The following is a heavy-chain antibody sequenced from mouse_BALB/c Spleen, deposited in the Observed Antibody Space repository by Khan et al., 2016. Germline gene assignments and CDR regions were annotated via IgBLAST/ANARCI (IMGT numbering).Heavy chain of an antibody. CDR1: GYTFTNYG. CDR3: ARGKYGNPFDY. D-gene: IGHD2-10*02. V-gene: IGHV9-1*02. CDR2: INTYTGEP. Sequence: QIQLVQSGPELKKPGETVKISCKASGYTFTNYGMNWVKQAPGKGLKWMGWINTYTGEPTYADDFKGRFAFSLETSASTAYLQINNLKNEDMATXFCARGKYGNPFDYWGQGTTLTVSS. J-gene: IGHJ2*01.